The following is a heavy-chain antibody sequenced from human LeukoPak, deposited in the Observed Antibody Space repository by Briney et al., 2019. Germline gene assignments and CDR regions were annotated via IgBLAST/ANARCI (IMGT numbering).Heavy chain of an antibody. Sequence: SETLSLTCAVYGGSFSGYYWSWIRQPPGKGLEWIGEINHSGSTNYNPSLKSRVTIPVDTSKNQFSLNLSSVTAADTAVYYCARGRPVFDYWGQGTLVTVSS. CDR1: GGSFSGYY. CDR2: INHSGST. J-gene: IGHJ4*02. CDR3: ARGRPVFDY. V-gene: IGHV4-34*01.